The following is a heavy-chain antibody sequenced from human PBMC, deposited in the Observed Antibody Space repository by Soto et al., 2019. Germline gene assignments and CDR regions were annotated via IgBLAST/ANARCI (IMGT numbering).Heavy chain of an antibody. D-gene: IGHD6-19*01. Sequence: GGYLRLSCAASGFAFSSYWMSGVRQAPGKGLEGGANVKEDGSEKDYVDSVKGRFTISRDNAKNSLYLQMNSLRAEDTAVYYCARFSSGWSSAFDIWGQGTMVTVTS. CDR3: ARFSSGWSSAFDI. CDR2: VKEDGSEK. V-gene: IGHV3-7*01. CDR1: GFAFSSYW. J-gene: IGHJ3*02.